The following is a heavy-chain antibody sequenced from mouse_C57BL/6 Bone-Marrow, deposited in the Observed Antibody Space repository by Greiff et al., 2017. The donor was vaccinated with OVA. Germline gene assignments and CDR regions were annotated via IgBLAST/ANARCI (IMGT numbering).Heavy chain of an antibody. CDR2: ISSGGSYT. CDR1: GFTFSSYG. J-gene: IGHJ3*01. CDR3: ARHYDYDGFAY. V-gene: IGHV5-6*01. D-gene: IGHD2-4*01. Sequence: DVHLVESGGDLVKPGGSLKLSCAASGFTFSSYGMSWVRQTPDKRLEWVATISSGGSYTYYPDSVKGRFTISRDNAKNTLYLQMSSLKSEDTAMYYCARHYDYDGFAYWGQGTLVTVSA.